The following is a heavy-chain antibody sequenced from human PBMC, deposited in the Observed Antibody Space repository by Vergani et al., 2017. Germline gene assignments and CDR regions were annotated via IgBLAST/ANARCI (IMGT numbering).Heavy chain of an antibody. CDR3: ASHIVVVTAHFDL. J-gene: IGHJ2*01. CDR2: IYYSGST. V-gene: IGHV4-39*01. CDR1: GGSISSSSYY. D-gene: IGHD2-21*02. Sequence: QLQLQESGPGLVKPSETLSLTCTVSGGSISSSSYYWGWIRQPPGKGLEWIGSIYYSGSTYHNPSLKSRVTISVDTSKNQFSLKLSSVTAADTAVYYCASHIVVVTAHFDLWGRGTLVTVSS.